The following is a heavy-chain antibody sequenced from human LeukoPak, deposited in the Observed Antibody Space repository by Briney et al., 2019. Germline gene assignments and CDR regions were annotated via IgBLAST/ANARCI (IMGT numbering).Heavy chain of an antibody. V-gene: IGHV7-4-1*02. CDR3: AREAPRDTMVRGVLFDY. D-gene: IGHD3-10*01. CDR2: INTNTGNP. J-gene: IGHJ4*02. Sequence: ASVKVSCKASGYTFTSYAMNWVRQAPRQGLEWMGWINTNTGNPTYAQDFTGRFVFSLDTSVSTAYLQISSLKAEDTAVYYCAREAPRDTMVRGVLFDYWGQGTLVTVSS. CDR1: GYTFTSYA.